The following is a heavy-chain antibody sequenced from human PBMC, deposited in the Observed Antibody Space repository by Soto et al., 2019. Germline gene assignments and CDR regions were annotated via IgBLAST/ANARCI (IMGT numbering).Heavy chain of an antibody. CDR2: INHSGST. J-gene: IGHJ6*02. Sequence: SETLSLTCAVYGGSFGGYYWSWIRQPPGKGLEWIGEINHSGSTNYNPSLKSRVTISVDTSKNQFSLKLSSVTAADTAVYYCARVPRATRDMITMVRGVNRGMDVWGQGTTVT. D-gene: IGHD3-10*01. V-gene: IGHV4-34*01. CDR3: ARVPRATRDMITMVRGVNRGMDV. CDR1: GGSFGGYY.